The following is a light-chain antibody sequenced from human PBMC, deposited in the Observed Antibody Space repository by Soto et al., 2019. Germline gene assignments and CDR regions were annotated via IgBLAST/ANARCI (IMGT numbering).Light chain of an antibody. CDR3: QQLNSYPIT. CDR1: QGISSY. J-gene: IGKJ5*01. CDR2: AAS. V-gene: IGKV1-9*01. Sequence: DIHMTQYPSTLSGSIGDRVTITSRASQGISSYLAWYQQKPGKAPKLLIYAASTLQGGVPSRFSGSGSGTDFTLTINSLQPEDLATYYCQQLNSYPITFGQGTDWRL.